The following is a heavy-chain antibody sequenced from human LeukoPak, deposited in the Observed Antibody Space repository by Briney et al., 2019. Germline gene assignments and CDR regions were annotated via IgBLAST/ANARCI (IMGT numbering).Heavy chain of an antibody. CDR3: AKDIDNGYCSSTSCRLGAGMDV. J-gene: IGHJ6*02. D-gene: IGHD2-2*03. V-gene: IGHV3-21*04. CDR1: GFTFSSYS. CDR2: ISSSSSYI. Sequence: PGGSLRLSCAASGFTFSSYSMNWVRQAPGKGLEWVSSISSSSSYIYYADSVKGRFTISRDNAKNSLYLQMNSLRAEDTALYYCAKDIDNGYCSSTSCRLGAGMDVWGQGTTVTVSS.